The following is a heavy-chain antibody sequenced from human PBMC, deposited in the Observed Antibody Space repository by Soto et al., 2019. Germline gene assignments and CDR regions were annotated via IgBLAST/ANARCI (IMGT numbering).Heavy chain of an antibody. CDR2: INAGNGNT. CDR3: ARGRSVVDLFDI. V-gene: IGHV1-3*01. D-gene: IGHD2-15*01. Sequence: ASVKVSCKASGYTFTSYAIHWVRQAPGQRLEWMGWINAGNGNTKYSQKFQGRVTMTRNTSISTAYMELSSLRSEDTAVYYCARGRSVVDLFDIWGQGTMVTVSS. J-gene: IGHJ3*02. CDR1: GYTFTSYA.